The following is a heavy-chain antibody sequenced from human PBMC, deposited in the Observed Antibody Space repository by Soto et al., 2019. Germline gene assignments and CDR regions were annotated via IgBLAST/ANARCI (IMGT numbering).Heavy chain of an antibody. V-gene: IGHV4-39*01. CDR2: IYYSGST. CDR1: GGSISSSNYY. CDR3: ATQEVGGSYVYTFDP. J-gene: IGHJ5*02. Sequence: QLQLQESGPGLVKPSETLSLTCTVSGGSISSSNYYWGWIRQPPGKGLEWIGSIYYSGSTYYNPSLKCRVTFTVDTSKTHFSLKLSSVTAADTAVYYCATQEVGGSYVYTFDPWGQGTLVTVSS. D-gene: IGHD1-26*01.